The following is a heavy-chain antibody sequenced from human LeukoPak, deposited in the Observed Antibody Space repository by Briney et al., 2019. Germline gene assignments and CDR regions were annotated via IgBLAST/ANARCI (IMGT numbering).Heavy chain of an antibody. CDR1: GFTFSSYS. CDR3: AKDRLAAAGYDAFDI. CDR2: ISGSGGST. Sequence: GGSLRLSCAASGFTFSSYSMNWVRQAPGKGLEWVSAISGSGGSTYYADSVKGRFTISRDNSKNTLYLQMNSLRAEDTAVYYCAKDRLAAAGYDAFDIWGQGTMVTVSS. D-gene: IGHD6-13*01. V-gene: IGHV3-23*01. J-gene: IGHJ3*02.